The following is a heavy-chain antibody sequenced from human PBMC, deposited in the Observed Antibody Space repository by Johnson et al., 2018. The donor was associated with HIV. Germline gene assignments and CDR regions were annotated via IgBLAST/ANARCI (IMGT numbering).Heavy chain of an antibody. D-gene: IGHD3-10*01. CDR2: ISSRGSTI. CDR3: ARAPEVRGVDAFDV. J-gene: IGHJ3*01. CDR1: GFTFSDYY. Sequence: VQLVESGGDLVKPGGSLRLSCAASGFTFSDYYMSWIRQAPGKGLEWVSYISSRGSTIYYADSVKGRFTISRDNAKNSVYLQMNSLEAEDTAVYYCARAPEVRGVDAFDVWGQGTVVTVSS. V-gene: IGHV3-11*04.